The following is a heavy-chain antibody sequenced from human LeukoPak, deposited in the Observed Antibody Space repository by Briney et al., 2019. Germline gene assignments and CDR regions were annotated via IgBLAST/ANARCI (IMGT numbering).Heavy chain of an antibody. Sequence: GGSLRLSCAASGFTVSSNYMSWVRQAPGKGLEWVSVIYSGDTTYYADSVKGRFTISRDNSKNTLYLQMNSLRAEDTAVYYCARELRTSGAFDFWGQGTMVTVSS. CDR3: ARELRTSGAFDF. J-gene: IGHJ3*01. CDR2: IYSGDTT. V-gene: IGHV3-66*01. CDR1: GFTVSSNY. D-gene: IGHD4/OR15-4a*01.